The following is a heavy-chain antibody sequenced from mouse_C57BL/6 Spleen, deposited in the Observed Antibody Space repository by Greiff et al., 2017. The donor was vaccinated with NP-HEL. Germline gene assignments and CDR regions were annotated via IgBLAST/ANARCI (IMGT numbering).Heavy chain of an antibody. Sequence: DVMLVESGGGLVKPGGSLKLSCAASGFTFSDYGMHWVRQAPEKGLEWVAYISSGSSTIYYADTVKGRFTISRDNAKNTLFLQMTSLRSEDTAMYYCARSGNYPAWFAYWGQGTLVTVSA. CDR3: ARSGNYPAWFAY. CDR2: ISSGSSTI. D-gene: IGHD2-1*01. V-gene: IGHV5-17*01. CDR1: GFTFSDYG. J-gene: IGHJ3*01.